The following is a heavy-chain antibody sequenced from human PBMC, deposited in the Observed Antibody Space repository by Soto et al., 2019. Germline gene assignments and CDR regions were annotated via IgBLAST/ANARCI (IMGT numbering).Heavy chain of an antibody. CDR3: TTDSPLDY. V-gene: IGHV3-15*07. J-gene: IGHJ4*02. Sequence: EVQLVESGGGLVKPGGSLRLSCAASGFTFTDAWMNWVRKAPGKGLEWVGRIKSKSDGGTTDYAAPVKGRFSISKDDSKNTVYLQMNSLKNEDTAVYYCTTDSPLDYWGQGTLVTVSS. CDR1: GFTFTDAW. CDR2: IKSKSDGGTT.